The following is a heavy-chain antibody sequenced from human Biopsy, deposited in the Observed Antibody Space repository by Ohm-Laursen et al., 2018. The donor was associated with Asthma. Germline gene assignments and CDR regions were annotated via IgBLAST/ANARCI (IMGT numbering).Heavy chain of an antibody. CDR3: ARKAGSCISRTCYSLDF. D-gene: IGHD2-2*01. Sequence: SSVKVSCKPLGGTFNTYVIGWVRRAPGQGLEWMGGINPVFGTTTYPQKFQDRVTITADDSTSTVYMELSSLRSEDTAVYYCARKAGSCISRTCYSLDFWGQGTLVTVSS. CDR2: INPVFGTT. CDR1: GGTFNTYV. J-gene: IGHJ4*02. V-gene: IGHV1-69*01.